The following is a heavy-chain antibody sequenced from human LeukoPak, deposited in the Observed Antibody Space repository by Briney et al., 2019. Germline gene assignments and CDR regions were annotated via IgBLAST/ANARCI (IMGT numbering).Heavy chain of an antibody. CDR3: ARENGYPFDY. V-gene: IGHV6-1*01. CDR1: GDSLSSNSAT. Sequence: SQTLSLTCAISGDSLSSNSATWNWVGQSPSRGLERLGRTYYRSKWYNDYAVSVKGRVTINPDASKKQFSLQLNSVTPEDTAMYYCARENGYPFDYWGQGTLVTVSS. J-gene: IGHJ4*02. CDR2: TYYRSKWYN. D-gene: IGHD3-16*01.